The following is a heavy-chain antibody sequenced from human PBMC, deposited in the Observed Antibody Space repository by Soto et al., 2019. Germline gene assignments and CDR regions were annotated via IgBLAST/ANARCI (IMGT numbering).Heavy chain of an antibody. CDR3: AADDYGDYGLGYYYYGMDV. Sequence: ASVKVSCKAAGFTFTSSAVQWVRQARGQRLEWIGWIVVGSGNTNYAQKFQERVTITSDMSTSTAYMELSSLRSEDTAVYYCAADDYGDYGLGYYYYGMDVWGQGTTVTVSS. D-gene: IGHD4-17*01. V-gene: IGHV1-58*01. J-gene: IGHJ6*02. CDR2: IVVGSGNT. CDR1: GFTFTSSA.